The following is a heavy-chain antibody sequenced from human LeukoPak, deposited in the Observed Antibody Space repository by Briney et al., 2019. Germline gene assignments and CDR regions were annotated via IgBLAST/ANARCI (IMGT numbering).Heavy chain of an antibody. Sequence: GGSLRLSCAASGFTFSSYAMSWVRQAPGKGLEWVSAISGSGGSTYYADSVKGRFTISRDIAKNTLYLQMNSLRVEDTAVYYCAILAVSGPIDYWGQGTQVTVSS. CDR2: ISGSGGST. V-gene: IGHV3-23*01. J-gene: IGHJ4*02. D-gene: IGHD5/OR15-5a*01. CDR1: GFTFSSYA. CDR3: AILAVSGPIDY.